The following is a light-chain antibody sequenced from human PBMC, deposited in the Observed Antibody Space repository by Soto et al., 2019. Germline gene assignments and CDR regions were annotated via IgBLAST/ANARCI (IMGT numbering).Light chain of an antibody. Sequence: EIVMTQSPATLSVSPGERATLSCRASQSISGELAWYQQRPGQPPRLLIYGVSTRATGVPDRFSGSGSGSDFPLTISGLQSEDFAVYYWQQGHDWPLTFGQGTRLDI. V-gene: IGKV3-15*01. CDR2: GVS. CDR1: QSISGE. J-gene: IGKJ2*01. CDR3: QQGHDWPLT.